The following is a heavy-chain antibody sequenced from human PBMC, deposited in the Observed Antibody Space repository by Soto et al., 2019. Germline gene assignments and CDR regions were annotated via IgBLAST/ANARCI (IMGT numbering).Heavy chain of an antibody. CDR1: GFTFSSYS. D-gene: IGHD1-26*01. J-gene: IGHJ3*02. V-gene: IGHV3-21*01. CDR2: ISSSSSYI. CDR3: ARGWAVEAFDI. Sequence: GGSLRLSCAASGFTFSSYSMNWVRQAPGKGLEWVSSISSSSSYIYYADSVKGRFTISRDNAKNSLYLQMNSLRAEYTAVYYGARGWAVEAFDIRCQGTMVTVSS.